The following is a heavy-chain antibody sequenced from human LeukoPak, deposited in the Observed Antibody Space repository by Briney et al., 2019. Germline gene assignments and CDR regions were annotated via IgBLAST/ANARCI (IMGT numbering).Heavy chain of an antibody. CDR1: GGSVSSGSYY. Sequence: SETLSLTCTVSGGSVSSGSYYWSWIRQPPGKGLEWIGYVYYSGSTNYNPSLKSRVTISVDTSKNQFSLKLSSVTAADTAVYYRARVPNYDYVWGSYRSLIGAFDIWGQGTMVTVSS. CDR3: ARVPNYDYVWGSYRSLIGAFDI. D-gene: IGHD3-16*02. V-gene: IGHV4-61*01. CDR2: VYYSGST. J-gene: IGHJ3*02.